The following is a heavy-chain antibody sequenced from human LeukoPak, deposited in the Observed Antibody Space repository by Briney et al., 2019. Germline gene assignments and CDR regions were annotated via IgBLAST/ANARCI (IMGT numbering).Heavy chain of an antibody. D-gene: IGHD6-13*01. V-gene: IGHV1-2*02. Sequence: ASVTVSCKASGYTFTGYYMHWVRQAPGQGLEWMGWINPNSGGTNYAQKFQGRVTMTRDTSISTAYMELSRLRSDDTAVYYCARDVLAISSWTLAPRKPPDYRGQGTLVTVSS. CDR3: ARDVLAISSWTLAPRKPPDY. CDR2: INPNSGGT. J-gene: IGHJ4*02. CDR1: GYTFTGYY.